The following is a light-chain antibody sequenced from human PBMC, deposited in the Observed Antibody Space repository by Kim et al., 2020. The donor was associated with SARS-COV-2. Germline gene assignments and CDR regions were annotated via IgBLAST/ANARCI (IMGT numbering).Light chain of an antibody. CDR2: GKN. CDR3: NSRDSSGNRSVV. V-gene: IGLV3-19*01. Sequence: SSELTQDPAVSVALGQTVRITCQGDSLRSYYASWYQQKPGQAPVLVIYGKNNRPSGIPDRFSGSSSGNKASLTITGAQAEDEADYYCNSRDSSGNRSVVF. J-gene: IGLJ2*01. CDR1: SLRSYY.